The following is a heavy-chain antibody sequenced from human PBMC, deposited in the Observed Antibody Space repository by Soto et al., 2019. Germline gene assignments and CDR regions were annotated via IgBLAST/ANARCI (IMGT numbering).Heavy chain of an antibody. CDR3: AREGSSGRYGMDV. Sequence: GASVQVACKASGYTFTSYGVSWVRQAPGQGLEWMGWISAYNGNTNYAQKLQGRVTMTTDTSTSTAYMELRSLRSDDTAVYYCAREGSSGRYGMDVWGQGTTVTVSS. D-gene: IGHD6-19*01. V-gene: IGHV1-18*01. CDR2: ISAYNGNT. CDR1: GYTFTSYG. J-gene: IGHJ6*02.